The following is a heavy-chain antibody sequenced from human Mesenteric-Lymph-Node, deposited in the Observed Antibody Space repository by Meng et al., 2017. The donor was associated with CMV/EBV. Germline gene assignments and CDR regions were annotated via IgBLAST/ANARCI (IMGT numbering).Heavy chain of an antibody. V-gene: IGHV4-59*11. D-gene: IGHD3-10*01. CDR3: AREFSYYGSGSYYYTNWFDP. J-gene: IGHJ5*02. CDR2: VYFTGTT. Sequence: GSLRLSCTVSGDSISPHYWSWIRQPPGKGLEWLGYVYFTGTTNYHPSLKSRVTISVDTSKNQFSLKLRSVTAADTAVYYCAREFSYYGSGSYYYTNWFDPWGQGTLVTVSS. CDR1: GDSISPHY.